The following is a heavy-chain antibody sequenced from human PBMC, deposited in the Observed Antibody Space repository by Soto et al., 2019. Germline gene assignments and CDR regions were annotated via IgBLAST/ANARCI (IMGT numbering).Heavy chain of an antibody. D-gene: IGHD2-21*01. CDR2: VSIGGSYT. J-gene: IGHJ4*02. CDR3: AKWSRSDVY. CDR1: GFTFSNFA. V-gene: IGHV3-23*01. Sequence: GSLRLSCAASGFTFSNFAMGWVRQAPGEGLGWVSSVSIGGSYTTYADSVRGRFTISRDNAKNTLDLQMNSLRAEDTAVYSCAKWSRSDVYWGRGTLVTVSS.